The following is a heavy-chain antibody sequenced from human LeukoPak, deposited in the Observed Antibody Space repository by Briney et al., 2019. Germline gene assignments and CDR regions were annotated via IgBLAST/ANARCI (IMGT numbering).Heavy chain of an antibody. D-gene: IGHD1-26*01. Sequence: ASVKVSCKASGYTFTGYYMHWVRQAPGQGLEWMGWINPNSGGTNYAQKFQGRVTMTRDTSISTAYMELSRLRSDDTAVYYCARTGSSSIFYYYYYMDVWGKGTTVTVSS. CDR1: GYTFTGYY. J-gene: IGHJ6*03. CDR2: INPNSGGT. V-gene: IGHV1-2*02. CDR3: ARTGSSSIFYYYYYMDV.